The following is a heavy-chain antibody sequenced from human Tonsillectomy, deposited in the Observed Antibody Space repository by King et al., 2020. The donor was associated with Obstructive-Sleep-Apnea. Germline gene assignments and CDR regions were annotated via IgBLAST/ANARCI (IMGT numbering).Heavy chain of an antibody. CDR1: GSSLSTSGVG. J-gene: IGHJ4*02. CDR2: IYWNDDK. D-gene: IGHD6-19*01. V-gene: IGHV2-5*01. CDR3: AQSYSGGWYQKSFDY. Sequence: TLKESGPTVVKPTQTLTLTCTLSGSSLSTSGVGVGWIRQPPGKALEWLALIYWNDDKVYSSSLKSRLTISKDTSKNQVVLTMTNVDPVDTATYYCAQSYSGGWYQKSFDYWGQGTLVTVSS.